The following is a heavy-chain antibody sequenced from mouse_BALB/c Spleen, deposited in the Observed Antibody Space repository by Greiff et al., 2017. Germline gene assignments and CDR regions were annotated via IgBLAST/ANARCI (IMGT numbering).Heavy chain of an antibody. CDR2: IWSGGST. Sequence: VQLQQSGPGLVQPSQSLSITCTASGFTFTSYGVHWVRQSPGKGLEWLGVIWSGGSTDYNAAFISGLSISKDNSKSQIFFKMNSLQANDTAITYCDTRLREEAMAYWGQGTLVTVSA. D-gene: IGHD1-2*01. J-gene: IGHJ3*01. V-gene: IGHV2-2*02. CDR1: GFTFTSYG. CDR3: DTRLREEAMAY.